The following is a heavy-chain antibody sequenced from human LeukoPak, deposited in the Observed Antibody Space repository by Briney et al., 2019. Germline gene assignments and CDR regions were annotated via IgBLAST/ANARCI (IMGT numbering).Heavy chain of an antibody. V-gene: IGHV3-23*01. CDR2: ISGSGGST. D-gene: IGHD3-22*01. J-gene: IGHJ4*02. CDR3: AKASNGYYYDSIDY. Sequence: GGSLRLSCAASGFTVSSYAMSWVRQAPGKGLEWVSAISGSGGSTYYADSVKGRFTISRDNSKNTLYLQMNSLRAEDTAVYYCAKASNGYYYDSIDYWGQGTLVTVSS. CDR1: GFTVSSYA.